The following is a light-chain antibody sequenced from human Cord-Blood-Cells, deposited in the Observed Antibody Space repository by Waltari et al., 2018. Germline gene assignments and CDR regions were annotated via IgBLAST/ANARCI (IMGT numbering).Light chain of an antibody. Sequence: DIQMTQSPSSLSASVGDRVTITCRASQSISGYLNWYQQKPGKSPKLLIYAASSVQSGVPSSFSGSGSGTDFTLTISSLQPEDFATYYCQQSYSTPYTFGQGTKLEIK. CDR1: QSISGY. CDR3: QQSYSTPYT. CDR2: AAS. J-gene: IGKJ2*01. V-gene: IGKV1-39*01.